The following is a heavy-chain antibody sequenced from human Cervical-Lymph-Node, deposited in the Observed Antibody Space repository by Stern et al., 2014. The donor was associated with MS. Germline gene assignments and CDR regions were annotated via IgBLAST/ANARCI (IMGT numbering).Heavy chain of an antibody. CDR2: IIPIFGPS. V-gene: IGHV1-69*01. Sequence: QLVQSGSVAKKPGSSVKVSCKVSGGTFSTERISWVRQAPGQGLEWLGSIIPIFGPSDYSRHSQGRVTIIADESTSEVHMELKSLRSEDTGVYYCARLGSGYDASYLDFWGQGSLVTVSS. CDR1: GGTFSTER. J-gene: IGHJ4*02. CDR3: ARLGSGYDASYLDF. D-gene: IGHD5-12*01.